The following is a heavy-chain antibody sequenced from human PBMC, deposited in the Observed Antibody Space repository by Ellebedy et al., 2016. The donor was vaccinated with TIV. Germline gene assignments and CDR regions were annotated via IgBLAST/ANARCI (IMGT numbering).Heavy chain of an antibody. CDR1: GFLFNNYP. V-gene: IGHV3-48*02. D-gene: IGHD2-15*01. Sequence: GESLKISCAAPGFLFNNYPMNWVRQAPGTGQEWLSNIRTECESYETQYADSVKVRFIISRDNAKNSLYLQMNSLRDEDTAVYYCVRDSRWAFDTWGQGTLVTVSS. CDR2: IRTECESYET. CDR3: VRDSRWAFDT. J-gene: IGHJ3*02.